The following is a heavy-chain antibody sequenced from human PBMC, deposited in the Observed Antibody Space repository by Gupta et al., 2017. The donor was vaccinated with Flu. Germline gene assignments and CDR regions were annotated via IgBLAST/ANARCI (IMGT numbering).Heavy chain of an antibody. CDR1: GFRFGDYD. Sequence: EVELVESGGGLAQPGGSLRLPCTGSGFRFGDYDLHWVRQAPGKGLEWISTHSVGDGSSYSDSVKGRFIISREDAESALFLQMNTLRAGDTAVHYCVRDTYTIGWAFAGMDVWGQGTTVIVSS. J-gene: IGHJ6*02. CDR2: HSVGDGS. V-gene: IGHV3-13*01. CDR3: VRDTYTIGWAFAGMDV. D-gene: IGHD3-16*01.